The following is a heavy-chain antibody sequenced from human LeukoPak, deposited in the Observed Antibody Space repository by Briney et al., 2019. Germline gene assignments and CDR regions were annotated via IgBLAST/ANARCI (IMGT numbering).Heavy chain of an antibody. D-gene: IGHD6-13*01. CDR3: ASYGFIAAAGYDY. J-gene: IGHJ4*02. CDR2: MNPNSGNT. Sequence: ASVKVSCKASGYTFTSYDINWVRQATGRGLEWMGWMNPNSGNTGYAQKFQGRVTMTRNTSISTAYMELSSLRSEDTAVYYCASYGFIAAAGYDYWGQGTLVTVSS. V-gene: IGHV1-8*01. CDR1: GYTFTSYD.